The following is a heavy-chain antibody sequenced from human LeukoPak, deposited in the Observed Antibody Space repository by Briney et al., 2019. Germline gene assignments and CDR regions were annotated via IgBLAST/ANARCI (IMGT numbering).Heavy chain of an antibody. V-gene: IGHV4-34*01. D-gene: IGHD3/OR15-3a*01. CDR1: GGSFSGYY. J-gene: IGHJ6*03. CDR3: ARRTYYYYYMDV. CDR2: INHSGST. Sequence: SETLSLTCAVYGGSFSGYYWSWIRQPPGKGLEWIGEINHSGSTNYNPSLKSRVTISVDTSKNQFSLKLSSVTVADTAVYYCARRTYYYYYMDVWGKGTTVTVSS.